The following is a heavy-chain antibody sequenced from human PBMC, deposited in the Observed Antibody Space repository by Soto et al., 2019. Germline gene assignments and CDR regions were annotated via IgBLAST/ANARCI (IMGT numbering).Heavy chain of an antibody. J-gene: IGHJ6*02. Sequence: GGSLRLSCAASGFTFSSYSMNWVRQAPGKGLEWVSSISSSSSYIYYAESVKGRFTISRDNAKNSLYLQMNSLRAEDTAVYYCARDGADILTGYYYYYGMDVWGQGTTVTVSS. CDR3: ARDGADILTGYYYYYGMDV. V-gene: IGHV3-21*01. CDR1: GFTFSSYS. CDR2: ISSSSSYI. D-gene: IGHD3-9*01.